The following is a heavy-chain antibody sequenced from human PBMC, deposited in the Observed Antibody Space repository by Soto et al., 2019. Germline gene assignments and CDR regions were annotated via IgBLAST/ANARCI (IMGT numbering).Heavy chain of an antibody. CDR2: INAGNGNT. V-gene: IGHV1-3*01. CDR3: ARGGGVGFGDYTTGGMDV. D-gene: IGHD2-8*02. Sequence: QVQLVQSGAEVKKPGASVKVSCKASGYTFTSYAMHWVRQAPGQRLEWMGWINAGNGNTKYSQKFQGRVTITRDTSASTAYMELSSLRSEDTAVYSCARGGGVGFGDYTTGGMDVWGQGTTVTVSS. CDR1: GYTFTSYA. J-gene: IGHJ6*02.